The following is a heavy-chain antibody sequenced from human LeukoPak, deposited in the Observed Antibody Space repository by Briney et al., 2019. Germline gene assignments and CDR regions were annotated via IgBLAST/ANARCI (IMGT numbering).Heavy chain of an antibody. Sequence: GGSLRLSCAASGFTFSNHGMNWVRQAPGKGLEWVSGISPSADIKYYADSVKGRFTISRDNAKNSLYLQMNSLRAEDTAVYYCARGIGTGRQPFDYWGQGTLVTVSS. D-gene: IGHD1-1*01. CDR3: ARGIGTGRQPFDY. J-gene: IGHJ4*02. CDR1: GFTFSNHG. CDR2: ISPSADIK. V-gene: IGHV3-48*01.